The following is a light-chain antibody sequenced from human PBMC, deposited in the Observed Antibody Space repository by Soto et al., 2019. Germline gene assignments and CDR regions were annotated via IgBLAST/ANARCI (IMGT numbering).Light chain of an antibody. V-gene: IGKV3-11*01. J-gene: IGKJ4*01. CDR3: QQRSNWPST. CDR1: QSVSSY. CDR2: DAS. Sequence: EIVLTQSPATLSLSPGDRATLSCRASQSVSSYVAWYQQKPGQAPRLLIYDASNRATGIPARFSGSGSGTDFTLTITSLEPEDFAVYYCQQRSNWPSTFGGGTTVEIK.